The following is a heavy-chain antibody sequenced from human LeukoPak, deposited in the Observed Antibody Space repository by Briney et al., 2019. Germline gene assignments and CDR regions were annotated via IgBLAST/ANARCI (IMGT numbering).Heavy chain of an antibody. CDR2: IIPIFGTA. V-gene: IGHV1-69*13. CDR3: ARADRTTVTTKSAFDI. J-gene: IGHJ3*02. Sequence: GASVKVSCKASGGTFSSYAISWVRQAPGQGLEWMGGIIPIFGTANYAQKFQGRVTITADESTSTAYMELSSLRSEDTAVYYCARADRTTVTTKSAFDIWGQGTMVTVSS. CDR1: GGTFSSYA. D-gene: IGHD4-17*01.